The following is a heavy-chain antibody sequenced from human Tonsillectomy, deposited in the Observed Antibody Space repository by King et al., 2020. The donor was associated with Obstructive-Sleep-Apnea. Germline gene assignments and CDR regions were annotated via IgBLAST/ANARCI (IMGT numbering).Heavy chain of an antibody. CDR1: GFTFSSYA. V-gene: IGHV3-23*04. CDR2: ISGSASST. J-gene: IGHJ4*02. CDR3: ANVGWFGEFDY. Sequence: VQLVESGGGLVQPGGSLRLSCAASGFTFSSYAMSCVRQAPGKGLEWVSAISGSASSTYYADSVKGRFTISRDNSKNTLYLQMNSLGAEDTAVYYCANVGWFGEFDYWGQGKLVTVSS. D-gene: IGHD3-10*01.